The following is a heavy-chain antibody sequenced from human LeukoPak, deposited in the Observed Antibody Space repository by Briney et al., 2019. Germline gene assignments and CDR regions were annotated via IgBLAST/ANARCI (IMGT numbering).Heavy chain of an antibody. CDR1: GGSISSSNW. Sequence: SETLSLTCAVSGGSISSSNWWSWVRQPPGKGLEWIGEIYHSGSTNYNPSLKSRVTISIDTSKNQFSLKLTSVTAADTAVYYCASNGSGSYYNGPSHDWGQGTLVTVSS. CDR3: ASNGSGSYYNGPSHD. V-gene: IGHV4-4*02. CDR2: IYHSGST. D-gene: IGHD3-10*01. J-gene: IGHJ4*02.